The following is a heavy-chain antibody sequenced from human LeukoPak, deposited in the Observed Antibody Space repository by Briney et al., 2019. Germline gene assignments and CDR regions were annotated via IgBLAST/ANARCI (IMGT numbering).Heavy chain of an antibody. CDR2: ISWNSGYI. CDR1: GFTFDNYA. CDR3: AKVRGTYSSGYFFDY. Sequence: GGSLRLSCAASGFTFDNYAMHWVRQAPGKGLEWLSIISWNSGYIGYADSVKGRFTVSRGNAKKSLDLQMNSLRAEDTAFYYCAKVRGTYSSGYFFDYWGQGTLVTVSS. J-gene: IGHJ4*02. D-gene: IGHD6-19*01. V-gene: IGHV3-9*01.